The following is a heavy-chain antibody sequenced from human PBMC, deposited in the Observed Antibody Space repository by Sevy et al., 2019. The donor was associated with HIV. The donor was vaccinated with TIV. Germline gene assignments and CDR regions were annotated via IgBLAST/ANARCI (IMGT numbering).Heavy chain of an antibody. J-gene: IGHJ4*02. V-gene: IGHV1-18*01. D-gene: IGHD2-21*02. CDR2: ISAYNGNT. CDR3: ARDLGGYGGNSIDY. CDR1: GYTFTSYG. Sequence: ASVKVSCKASGYTFTSYGISWVRQAPGQGLEWMGWISAYNGNTNYAQKLQVRVTMTTDTSTSTAYMELRSLRSDDTAVYYCARDLGGYGGNSIDYWGQGTLVTVSS.